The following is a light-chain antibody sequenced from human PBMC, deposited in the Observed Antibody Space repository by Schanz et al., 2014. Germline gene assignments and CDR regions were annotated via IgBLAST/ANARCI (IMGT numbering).Light chain of an antibody. J-gene: IGLJ3*02. CDR2: DVS. CDR1: SSDLGAYNH. Sequence: QSALTQPASVSGSPGQSVTISCTGTSSDLGAYNHVSWYQQHPGKAPKLMIYDVSKRPSGVPDRVSGSKSGNTASLTVSGLQAEDEADYYCSSYTSSSTWVFGGGTKLTVL. CDR3: SSYTSSSTWV. V-gene: IGLV2-8*01.